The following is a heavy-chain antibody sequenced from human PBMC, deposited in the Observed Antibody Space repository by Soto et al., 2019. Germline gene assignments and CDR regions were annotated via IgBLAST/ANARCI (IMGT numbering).Heavy chain of an antibody. D-gene: IGHD1-1*01. CDR3: AKDIERLGYYYYGMDV. J-gene: IGHJ6*02. Sequence: AGGSLRLSCAASGFTFDDCAMHWVRQAPGKGLEWVSGISWNSGSIGYADSVKGRFTISRDNAKNSLYLQMNSLRAEDTALYYCAKDIERLGYYYYGMDVWGQGTTVTVSS. V-gene: IGHV3-9*01. CDR2: ISWNSGSI. CDR1: GFTFDDCA.